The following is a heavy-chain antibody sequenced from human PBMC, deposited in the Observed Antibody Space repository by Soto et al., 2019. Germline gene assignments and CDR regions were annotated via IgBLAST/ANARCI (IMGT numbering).Heavy chain of an antibody. CDR1: SGSVSGGDCH. CDR3: ATHQRETGTYAQPLDN. V-gene: IGHV4-39*01. Sequence: PSETPPLTSHLSSGSVSGGDCHWGGVPRAPRKGLAWIGSICSSGSTYYNPALKRRVTISVDTSKNQLYLRLSSVTAADTAVYYCATHQRETGTYAQPLDNWGQGTLVTVSS. D-gene: IGHD1-1*01. CDR2: ICSSGST. J-gene: IGHJ4*02.